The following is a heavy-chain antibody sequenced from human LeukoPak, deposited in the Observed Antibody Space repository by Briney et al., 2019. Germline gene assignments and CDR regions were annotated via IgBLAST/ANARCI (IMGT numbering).Heavy chain of an antibody. J-gene: IGHJ3*02. V-gene: IGHV4-34*01. CDR3: ARGPGYSGSYYVAFDI. D-gene: IGHD1-26*01. Sequence: PSETLSLTCAVYGGSFSGYYWSWIRQPPGKGLERIGEINHSGSTNYNPSLKSRVTISVDTSKNQFSLKLSSVTAADTAVNYCARGPGYSGSYYVAFDIWGQGTMVTVSS. CDR2: INHSGST. CDR1: GGSFSGYY.